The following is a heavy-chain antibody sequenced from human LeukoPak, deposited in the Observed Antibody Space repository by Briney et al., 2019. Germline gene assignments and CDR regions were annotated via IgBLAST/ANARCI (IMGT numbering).Heavy chain of an antibody. Sequence: PGGSLRLSCAASGFTFSSYWMHWVRQAPGKGLVWVSCINSDGSSTSYADSVKGRFTISRDNAKNTLYLQMNSLRAEDTAVYYCARASRRYFDWSTAFDYWGQGTLVTVSS. J-gene: IGHJ4*02. CDR1: GFTFSSYW. CDR2: INSDGSST. D-gene: IGHD3-9*01. CDR3: ARASRRYFDWSTAFDY. V-gene: IGHV3-74*01.